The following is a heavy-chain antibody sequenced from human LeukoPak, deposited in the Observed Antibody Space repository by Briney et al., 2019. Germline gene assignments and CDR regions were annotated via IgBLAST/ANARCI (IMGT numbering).Heavy chain of an antibody. D-gene: IGHD5-24*01. Sequence: GGSLRLSCAASGFSFSSYWMTWVRQTPGEGLEWVANIKQDGSEKYYVDSVKGRFTISRDNAENSLYLQMNSLRAEDTAVYYCARVYSGTATWDYWGQGTLVTVSS. CDR3: ARVYSGTATWDY. V-gene: IGHV3-7*04. J-gene: IGHJ4*02. CDR2: IKQDGSEK. CDR1: GFSFSSYW.